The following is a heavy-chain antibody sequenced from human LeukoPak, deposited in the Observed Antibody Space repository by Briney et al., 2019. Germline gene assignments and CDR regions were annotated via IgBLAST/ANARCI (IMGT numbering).Heavy chain of an antibody. D-gene: IGHD6-13*01. CDR2: IYSTGST. CDR1: GGTISSYH. V-gene: IGHV4-59*01. Sequence: PSETLSLTCNVSGGTISSYHWSWIRQSPGKGPEWIGFIYSTGSTNYNPSLKSRVTISVDTSKNQFSLKLTSVTATDTAVYYCARRHIAAASTLEYWGQGPLVTVSS. J-gene: IGHJ4*02. CDR3: ARRHIAAASTLEY.